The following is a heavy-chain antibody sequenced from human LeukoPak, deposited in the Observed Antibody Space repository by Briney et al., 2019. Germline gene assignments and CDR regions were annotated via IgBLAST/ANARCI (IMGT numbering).Heavy chain of an antibody. CDR3: ASGYCSSTSCYSNDAFDI. CDR1: GFTFSSYS. D-gene: IGHD2-2*02. Sequence: GGSLRLSCAASGFTFSSYSMNWFRQAPGKGLQWVSSISSSSSYIYYADSVKGRFTISRDNAKNSLYLQMNSLRAEDTAVYYCASGYCSSTSCYSNDAFDIWGQGTMVTVSS. CDR2: ISSSSSYI. V-gene: IGHV3-21*01. J-gene: IGHJ3*02.